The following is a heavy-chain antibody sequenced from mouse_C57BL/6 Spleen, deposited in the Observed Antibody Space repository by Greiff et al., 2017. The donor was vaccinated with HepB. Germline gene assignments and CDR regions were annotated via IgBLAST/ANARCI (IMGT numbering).Heavy chain of an antibody. CDR2: IDPENGDT. J-gene: IGHJ2*01. V-gene: IGHV14-4*01. CDR3: TTRGYGSSYGY. CDR1: GFNIKDDY. D-gene: IGHD1-1*01. Sequence: EVKLQQSGAELVRPGASVKLSCTASGFNIKDDYMHWVKQRPEQGLEWIGWIDPENGDTEYASKFQGKATITADTSSNTAYLQLSSLTSEDTAVYYCTTRGYGSSYGYWGQGTTLTVSS.